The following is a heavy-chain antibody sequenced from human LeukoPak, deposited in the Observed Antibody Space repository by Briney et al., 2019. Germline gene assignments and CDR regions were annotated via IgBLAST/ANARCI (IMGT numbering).Heavy chain of an antibody. D-gene: IGHD3-10*01. CDR2: IKQDGSEK. J-gene: IGHJ6*02. CDR1: GFTFSSYW. V-gene: IGHV3-7*01. CDR3: ARDVYHYGSGNYQGPMDV. Sequence: GGSLRLSCAASGFTFSSYWMSWVRQAPGKGLEWVANIKQDGSEKYYVDSVKGRFTISRDNSKNTLYLEMNSLRAEDTAVYYCARDVYHYGSGNYQGPMDVWGQGTTVTVSS.